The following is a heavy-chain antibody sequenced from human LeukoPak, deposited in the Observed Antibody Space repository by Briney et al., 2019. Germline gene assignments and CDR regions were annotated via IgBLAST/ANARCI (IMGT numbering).Heavy chain of an antibody. D-gene: IGHD2-15*01. CDR2: ISSDGRDK. V-gene: IGHV3-30*18. J-gene: IGHJ4*02. CDR3: AKDKAAGPAAYYFDY. CDR1: RFSFSSYG. Sequence: PGGSLRLSCAASRFSFSSYGMHWVRQAPGKGLEWVAVISSDGRDKHHADSVKGRFTISRDNSKNTLYLQMNSLRDEDTALYYCAKDKAAGPAAYYFDYWGQGTLVTVSS.